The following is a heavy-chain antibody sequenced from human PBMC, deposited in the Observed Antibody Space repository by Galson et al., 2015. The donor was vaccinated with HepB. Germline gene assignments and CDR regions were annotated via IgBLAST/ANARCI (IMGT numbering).Heavy chain of an antibody. CDR3: ATLAYYSTVVLKGDYNWFDP. CDR2: VDPEDGET. J-gene: IGHJ5*02. V-gene: IGHV1-69-2*01. D-gene: IGHD4-11*01. Sequence: VKVSCKVSGYTFTDYYMRWVQQAPGKGLEWMGLVDPEDGETIYAEKFQGRVTITADTSTDTAYMELSSLRSEDTAVYYCATLAYYSTVVLKGDYNWFDPWGQGTLVTVSS. CDR1: GYTFTDYY.